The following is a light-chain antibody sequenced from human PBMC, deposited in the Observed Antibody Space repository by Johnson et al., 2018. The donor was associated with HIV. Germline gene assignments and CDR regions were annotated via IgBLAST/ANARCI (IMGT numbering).Light chain of an antibody. CDR2: DNN. CDR1: SSNIGNNY. CDR3: GTWDNSLNGYV. V-gene: IGLV1-51*01. Sequence: QSVLTQPPSVSVAPGQKVTISCSGSSSNIGNNYVSWYQQFPGTAPKLLIYDNNKRPSGIPDRFSGSKSGTSATLGITGLQTGDEADYYCGTWDNSLNGYVLGTGTKVTGL. J-gene: IGLJ1*01.